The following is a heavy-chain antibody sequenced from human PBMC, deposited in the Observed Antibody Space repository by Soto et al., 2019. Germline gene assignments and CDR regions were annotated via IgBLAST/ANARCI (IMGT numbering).Heavy chain of an antibody. D-gene: IGHD2-15*01. CDR2: ISGSGGST. CDR1: GFTFSSYA. CDR3: AKDCIPTAGRAAYYYYGMDV. Sequence: EVQLLESGGGLVQPGGSLRLSCAASGFTFSSYAMSWVRQAPGKGLEWVSAISGSGGSTYYADSVKGRFTISRDNSKNTLYLQMNSLRAEDTAVYYCAKDCIPTAGRAAYYYYGMDVWGQGTTVTVSS. J-gene: IGHJ6*02. V-gene: IGHV3-23*01.